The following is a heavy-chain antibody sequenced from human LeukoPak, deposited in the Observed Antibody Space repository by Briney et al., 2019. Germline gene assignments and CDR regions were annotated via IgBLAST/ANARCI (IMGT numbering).Heavy chain of an antibody. CDR1: GGSFSGYY. D-gene: IGHD4-23*01. CDR3: ASGIFYGGIREYYFDY. J-gene: IGHJ4*02. CDR2: INHSGST. V-gene: IGHV4-34*01. Sequence: SETLSLTCAVYGGSFSGYYWSWIRQPPGKGLEWIGEINHSGSTNYNPSLKSRVTISVDTSKNQFSLKPSSVTAADTAVYYCASGIFYGGIREYYFDYWGQGTLVTVSS.